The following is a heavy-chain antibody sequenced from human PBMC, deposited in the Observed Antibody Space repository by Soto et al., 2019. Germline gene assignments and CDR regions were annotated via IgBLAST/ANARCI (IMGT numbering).Heavy chain of an antibody. CDR1: GGALSGATYS. CDR2: IFPSGTT. Sequence: SETLSLTCVVSGGALSGATYSWNWIRQPPGKGLEWIGYIFPSGTTYYNPSLKSRVTISIDVSKNQFSLSLRSLTAADTAVYYCARSREFDYWSQGTLVTVSS. CDR3: ARSREFDY. V-gene: IGHV4-30-2*01. J-gene: IGHJ4*02.